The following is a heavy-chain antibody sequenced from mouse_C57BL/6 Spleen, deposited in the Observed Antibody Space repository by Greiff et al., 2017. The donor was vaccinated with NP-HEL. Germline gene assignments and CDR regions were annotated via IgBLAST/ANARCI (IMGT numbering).Heavy chain of an antibody. D-gene: IGHD2-5*01. Sequence: QVQLQQSGAELARPGASVKMSCKASGYTFTSYTMHWVKQRPGQGLEWIGYINPSSGYTKYNQKFKDKATLTADKSSSTAYMQLSSLTSEDSAVYYCARSHYSNYDWYFDVWGKGTTVTVSS. J-gene: IGHJ1*03. V-gene: IGHV1-4*01. CDR1: GYTFTSYT. CDR3: ARSHYSNYDWYFDV. CDR2: INPSSGYT.